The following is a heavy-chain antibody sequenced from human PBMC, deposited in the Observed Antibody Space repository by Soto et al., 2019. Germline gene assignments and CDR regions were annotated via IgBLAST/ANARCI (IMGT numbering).Heavy chain of an antibody. D-gene: IGHD6-6*01. CDR2: IGTAGDP. CDR3: ARAGIAARRGNYYYYGRDV. CDR1: GFTFSSYD. J-gene: IGHJ6*01. V-gene: IGHV3-13*05. Sequence: GGSLRLSCAASGFTFSSYDMHWVRQATGKGLEWVSAIGTAGDPYYPGSVKGRFTISRENAKNSLYLQMNSLSAGDTAVYYCARAGIAARRGNYYYYGRDVWGQGTPVTVSS.